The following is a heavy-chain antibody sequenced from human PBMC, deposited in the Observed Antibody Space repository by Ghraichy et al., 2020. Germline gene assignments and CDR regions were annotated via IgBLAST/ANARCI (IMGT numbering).Heavy chain of an antibody. CDR1: GASINSRSFY. D-gene: IGHD2-15*01. CDR3: ASARIVEVFGARNHNWFDL. J-gene: IGHJ5*02. V-gene: IGHV4-39*02. CDR2: IYYSGHS. Sequence: SETLSLTCAVSGASINSRSFYWGWIRQPPGKGLEWITSIYYSGHSYDNPSLKSRLTFSLDTSKNHFSLQLHSVTAADTAVYFCASARIVEVFGARNHNWFDLWGQGTLVSVSS.